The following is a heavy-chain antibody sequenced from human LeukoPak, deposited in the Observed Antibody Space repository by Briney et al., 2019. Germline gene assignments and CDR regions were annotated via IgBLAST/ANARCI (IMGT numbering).Heavy chain of an antibody. CDR3: ARDLHSSGWHLDY. CDR1: GFTLSSYA. D-gene: IGHD6-19*01. V-gene: IGHV3-74*01. CDR2: INSDGSST. Sequence: GGSLRLSCAASGFTLSSYAMSWARQAPGKGLVWVSRINSDGSSTSYADSVKGRFTISRDNAKNTLYLQMNSLRAEDTAVYYCARDLHSSGWHLDYWGQGTLVTVSS. J-gene: IGHJ4*02.